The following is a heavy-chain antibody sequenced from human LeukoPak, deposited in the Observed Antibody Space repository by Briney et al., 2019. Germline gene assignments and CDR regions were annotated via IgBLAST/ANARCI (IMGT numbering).Heavy chain of an antibody. CDR1: GGSISSYY. J-gene: IGHJ5*02. D-gene: IGHD1-26*01. CDR3: ARIPGKWFDP. Sequence: SETLSLTCTVSGGSISSYYWSWIRQPPGKGLEWIGYIYYSGSTNYNPSLKSRDTISVDTSKNQFSLKLSSVTAADTAVYYCARIPGKWFDPWGQGTLVTVSS. V-gene: IGHV4-59*08. CDR2: IYYSGST.